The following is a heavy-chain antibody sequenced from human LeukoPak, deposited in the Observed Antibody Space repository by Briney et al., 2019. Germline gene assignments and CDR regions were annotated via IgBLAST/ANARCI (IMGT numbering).Heavy chain of an antibody. J-gene: IGHJ4*02. Sequence: GGSLRLSCAASGFTFSSYSMNWVRQAPGKGLEWVSSISSSSSYIYYADSVRGRFTISRDNAKNSLYLQMNSLRAEDTAVYYCARDQRITIFGVVIMGFDYWGQGTLVTVSS. CDR1: GFTFSSYS. V-gene: IGHV3-21*01. CDR2: ISSSSSYI. CDR3: ARDQRITIFGVVIMGFDY. D-gene: IGHD3-3*01.